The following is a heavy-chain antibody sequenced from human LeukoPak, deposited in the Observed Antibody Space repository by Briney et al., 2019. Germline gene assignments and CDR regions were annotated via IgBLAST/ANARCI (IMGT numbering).Heavy chain of an antibody. CDR1: GGTFSSYT. V-gene: IGHV1-69*02. CDR2: IIPILGIA. J-gene: IGHJ6*02. Sequence: ASVKVSCKASGGTFSSYTMSWVRQAPGQGLEWMGRIIPILGIANYAQKFQGRVTITADKSTSTAYMELSSLRSEDTAVYYCARADYGDYVMPYYYYGMDVWGQGTTVTVSS. D-gene: IGHD4-17*01. CDR3: ARADYGDYVMPYYYYGMDV.